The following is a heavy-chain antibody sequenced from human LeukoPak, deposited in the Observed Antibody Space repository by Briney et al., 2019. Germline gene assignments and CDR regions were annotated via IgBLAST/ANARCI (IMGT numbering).Heavy chain of an antibody. Sequence: PGGSLRLSCAASGFTFSSYAMHWVRQAPGKGLEWVAVISYDGSNKYYADSVKGRFTISRDNSKNTLYLQMNSLRAEDTAVYYCASRNYYLDHWGQGALVTVSS. CDR2: ISYDGSNK. J-gene: IGHJ4*02. D-gene: IGHD3-10*01. V-gene: IGHV3-30-3*01. CDR3: ASRNYYLDH. CDR1: GFTFSSYA.